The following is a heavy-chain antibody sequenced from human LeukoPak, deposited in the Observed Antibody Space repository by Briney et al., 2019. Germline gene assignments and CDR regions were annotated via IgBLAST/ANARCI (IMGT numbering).Heavy chain of an antibody. CDR2: VSGSGGST. D-gene: IGHD3-22*01. V-gene: IGHV3-23*01. Sequence: PGGSLRLSCAASGFTFSSYAMSWVRQAPGKGLEGVSGVSGSGGSTNYADSVKGRFTISRDNSQNTLYLQMDSLRAEDTAVYYFTEGADTRIVLDYWGQGTLVTVSS. J-gene: IGHJ4*02. CDR3: TEGADTRIVLDY. CDR1: GFTFSSYA.